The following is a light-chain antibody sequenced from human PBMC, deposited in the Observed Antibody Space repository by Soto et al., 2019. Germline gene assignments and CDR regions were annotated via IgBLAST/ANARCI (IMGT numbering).Light chain of an antibody. Sequence: DIQMTQSPSSLSASVGDRVTITCRASQSISSWLAWYQQKPGKAPKLLMYKTSSLESGVPSRFSGSRSGTEFPITISSLQPDDFATSSCHQYNSYPWKFGQGTKADIK. J-gene: IGKJ1*01. CDR3: HQYNSYPWK. CDR1: QSISSW. V-gene: IGKV1-5*03. CDR2: KTS.